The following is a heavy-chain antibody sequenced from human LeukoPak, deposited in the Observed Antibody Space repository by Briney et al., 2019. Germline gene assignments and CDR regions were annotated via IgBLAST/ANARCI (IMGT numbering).Heavy chain of an antibody. CDR1: GGSFSGYY. CDR2: INHSGST. D-gene: IGHD3-3*01. J-gene: IGHJ4*02. Sequence: PSETLSLTCAVYGGSFSGYYWSWIRQPPGKGLEWIGEINHSGSTNYNPSLKSRVTISVDTSKNHFSLKLSSVTAADTAVYHCARGVTIFGVAYRTPFDYWGQGTLVTVS. V-gene: IGHV4-34*01. CDR3: ARGVTIFGVAYRTPFDY.